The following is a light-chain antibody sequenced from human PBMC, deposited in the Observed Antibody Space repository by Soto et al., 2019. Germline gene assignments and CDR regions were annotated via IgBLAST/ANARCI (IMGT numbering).Light chain of an antibody. CDR2: KAS. Sequence: DIQMTQSPSTLSASVGDRVTITCRASQSISWLAWYQQKPGKAPKLLIYKASSLQSRVPSRFGGSGSGTEFTITISSLQSDDFATDYCLQYNTYPWTFGQGTRVEIK. CDR3: LQYNTYPWT. CDR1: QSISW. V-gene: IGKV1-5*03. J-gene: IGKJ1*01.